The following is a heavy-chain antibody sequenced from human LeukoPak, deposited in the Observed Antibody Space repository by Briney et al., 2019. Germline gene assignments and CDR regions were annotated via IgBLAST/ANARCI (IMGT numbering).Heavy chain of an antibody. J-gene: IGHJ4*02. CDR1: GGSFSGYY. CDR2: INHSGST. V-gene: IGHV4-34*01. D-gene: IGHD5-18*01. Sequence: SETLSLTCAVYGGSFSGYYWSRIRQPPGKGLEWIGEINHSGSTNYNPSLKSRVTISVDTSKNQFSLKLSSVTAADTAVYYCARARRGYSYGYYFDYWGQGTLVTVSS. CDR3: ARARRGYSYGYYFDY.